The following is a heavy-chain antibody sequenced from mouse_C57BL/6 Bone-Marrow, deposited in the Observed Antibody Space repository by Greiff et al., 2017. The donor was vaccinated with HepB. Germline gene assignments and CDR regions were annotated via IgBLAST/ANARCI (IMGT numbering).Heavy chain of an antibody. CDR1: GYAFSSYW. D-gene: IGHD4-1*01. CDR2: IYPGDGDT. V-gene: IGHV1-80*01. J-gene: IGHJ3*01. Sequence: VKLLESGAELVKPGASVKISCKASGYAFSSYWMNWVKQRPGKGLEWIGQIYPGDGDTNYNGKFKGKATLTADKSSSTAYMQLSSLTSEDSAVYFCARENWDAWFAYWGQGTLVTVSA. CDR3: ARENWDAWFAY.